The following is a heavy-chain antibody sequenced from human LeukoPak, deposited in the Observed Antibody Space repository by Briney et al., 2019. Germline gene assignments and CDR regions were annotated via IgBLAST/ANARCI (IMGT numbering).Heavy chain of an antibody. CDR1: GGSINSLY. CDR2: ISYSGIT. V-gene: IGHV4-59*07. CDR3: ATGNAN. Sequence: SDTLSHTCNVSGGSINSLYWSWIRQPPGHGLECFRYISYSGITNYNPSLKRRVTISLDTSKNQFFLKLSSVTAPDTALSYCATGNANWRQATPVTVS. J-gene: IGHJ4*02.